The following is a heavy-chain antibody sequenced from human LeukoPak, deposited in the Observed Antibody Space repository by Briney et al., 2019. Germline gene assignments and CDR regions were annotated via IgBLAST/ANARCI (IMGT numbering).Heavy chain of an antibody. Sequence: GGSLRLSCVAPGFTFNNYAMTWVRQAPGKGLEWVSSISGSGRNTYYADSVKGRFTISRDNSKNTVYLQLNSLRVDDTAVFYCAQSSGYNYAVSRGQGTLVAVSS. CDR3: AQSSGYNYAVS. J-gene: IGHJ1*01. V-gene: IGHV3-23*01. D-gene: IGHD5-18*01. CDR1: GFTFNNYA. CDR2: ISGSGRNT.